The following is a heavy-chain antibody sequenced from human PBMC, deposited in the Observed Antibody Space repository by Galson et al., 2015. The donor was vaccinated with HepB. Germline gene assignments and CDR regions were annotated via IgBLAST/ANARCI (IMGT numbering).Heavy chain of an antibody. V-gene: IGHV3-30*04. Sequence: SLRLSCAASGFTFSSYAMHWVRQAPGKGLEWVAVISYDGSNKYYADSVKGRFTISRDNSKNTLYLQMNSLRAEDTAVYYCARGGWGVGATSSLARIYYYYYGMDVWGQGTTVTVSS. CDR3: ARGGWGVGATSSLARIYYYYYGMDV. J-gene: IGHJ6*02. CDR2: ISYDGSNK. CDR1: GFTFSSYA. D-gene: IGHD1-26*01.